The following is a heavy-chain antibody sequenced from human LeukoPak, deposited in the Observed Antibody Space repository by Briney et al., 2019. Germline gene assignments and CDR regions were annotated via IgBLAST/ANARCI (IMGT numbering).Heavy chain of an antibody. D-gene: IGHD3-22*01. CDR2: INHSGST. CDR1: GGSISSSSYY. J-gene: IGHJ4*02. Sequence: SETPSLTCTVSGGSISSSSYYWGWIRQPPGKGLEWIGEINHSGSTNYNPSLKSRVTISVDTSKNQFSLKLSSVTAADTAVYYCATGHYYDSSGYYYVTTKFDYWGQGTLVTVSS. V-gene: IGHV4-39*07. CDR3: ATGHYYDSSGYYYVTTKFDY.